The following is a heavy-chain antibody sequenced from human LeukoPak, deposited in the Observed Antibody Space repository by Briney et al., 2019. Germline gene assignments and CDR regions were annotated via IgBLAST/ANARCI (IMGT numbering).Heavy chain of an antibody. J-gene: IGHJ6*02. D-gene: IGHD1-7*01. V-gene: IGHV4-59*13. Sequence: SETLSLTCTVSGGSISSYCWSWIRQPPGKGLEWIGYIYYSGSTNYNPSLKSRVTISVDTSKNQFSLKLSSVTAADTAVYYCARDNWNYGSSMDVWGQGTTVTVSS. CDR3: ARDNWNYGSSMDV. CDR2: IYYSGST. CDR1: GGSISSYC.